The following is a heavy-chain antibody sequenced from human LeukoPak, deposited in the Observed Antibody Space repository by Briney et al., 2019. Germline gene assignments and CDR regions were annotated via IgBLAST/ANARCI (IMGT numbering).Heavy chain of an antibody. CDR3: AKSLYGSGSYYNWFDP. Sequence: DPSETLSLTCAVYGGSFSGYYWSWIRQPPGKGLEWIGEINHSGSTNYNPSLKSRVTISVDTSKNQFSLKLSSVTAADTAVYYCAKSLYGSGSYYNWFDPWGQGTLVTVSS. CDR2: INHSGST. CDR1: GGSFSGYY. V-gene: IGHV4-34*01. J-gene: IGHJ5*02. D-gene: IGHD3-10*01.